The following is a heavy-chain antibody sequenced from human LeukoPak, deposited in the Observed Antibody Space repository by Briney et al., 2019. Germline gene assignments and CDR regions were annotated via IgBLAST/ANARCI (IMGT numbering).Heavy chain of an antibody. CDR1: GGSISSSSYY. V-gene: IGHV4-39*01. CDR2: IYYSGST. Sequence: YPSETLSLTCTVSGGSISSSSYYWGWIRQPPGKGLEWIGSIYYSGSTYYNPSLKSRVTISVDTSKNQFSLKLSSVTAADTAVYYCARRPPKNSQLRYFDWLSPYDAFDIWGQGTTVTVSS. CDR3: ARRPPKNSQLRYFDWLSPYDAFDI. D-gene: IGHD3-9*01. J-gene: IGHJ3*02.